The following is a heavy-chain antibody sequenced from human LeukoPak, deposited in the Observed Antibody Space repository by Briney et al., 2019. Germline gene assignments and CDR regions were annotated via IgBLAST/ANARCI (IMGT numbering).Heavy chain of an antibody. CDR3: ARDQGYYDILTGYYQRYYFDY. CDR2: IIPIFGTA. V-gene: IGHV1-69*06. Sequence: GASVKVSCKASGGTFSSYAISWVRQAPGQGLEWMGGIIPIFGTANYAQKFQGRVTITADKSTSTAYMELSSLRSEDTAVHYCARDQGYYDILTGYYQRYYFDYWGQGTLVTVSS. J-gene: IGHJ4*02. D-gene: IGHD3-9*01. CDR1: GGTFSSYA.